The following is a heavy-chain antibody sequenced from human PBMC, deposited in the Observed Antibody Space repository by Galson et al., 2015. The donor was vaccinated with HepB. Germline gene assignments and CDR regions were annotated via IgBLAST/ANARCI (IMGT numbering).Heavy chain of an antibody. Sequence: SVKVSCKASGYTFTSYGISWVRQAPGQGLEWMGWISAYNGNTNYAQKLQGRVTMTTDTSTSTAYMELRSLRSDDTAVYYCAKSIVLGPANYYYYGMDVWGQGTTVTVSS. V-gene: IGHV1-18*04. D-gene: IGHD2-8*01. CDR2: ISAYNGNT. J-gene: IGHJ6*02. CDR1: GYTFTSYG. CDR3: AKSIVLGPANYYYYGMDV.